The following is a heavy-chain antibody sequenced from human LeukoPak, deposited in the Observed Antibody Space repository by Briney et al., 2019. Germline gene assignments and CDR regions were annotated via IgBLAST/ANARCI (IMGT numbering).Heavy chain of an antibody. J-gene: IGHJ4*02. V-gene: IGHV1-2*02. D-gene: IGHD3-22*01. CDR3: ARDHYYDSRGYYRNSAIDY. Sequence: ASVKVSCKASGYTFTGYYMHWVRQAPGQGLEWMGWINPNSGGTNYAQKFQGRVTMTTDTSTSTAYMELSSLRSDDTAVYYCARDHYYDSRGYYRNSAIDYWGQGTLVTVSS. CDR2: INPNSGGT. CDR1: GYTFTGYY.